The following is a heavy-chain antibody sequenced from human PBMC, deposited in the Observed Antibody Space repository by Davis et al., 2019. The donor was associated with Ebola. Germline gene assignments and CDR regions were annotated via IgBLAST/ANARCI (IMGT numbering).Heavy chain of an antibody. D-gene: IGHD1-26*01. CDR1: GFTISSNY. CDR2: IYSGGST. J-gene: IGHJ4*02. V-gene: IGHV3-53*01. Sequence: GESLKISCAASGFTISSNYMSWVRQAPGKGLEWVSVIYSGGSTYYTDSVKGRFTISRDNSKNTLYLQMNSLRAEDTAVYYCAREGIVGATAFDYWGQGTLVTVSS. CDR3: AREGIVGATAFDY.